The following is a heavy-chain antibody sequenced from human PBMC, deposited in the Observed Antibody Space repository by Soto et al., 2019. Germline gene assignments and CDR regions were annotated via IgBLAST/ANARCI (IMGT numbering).Heavy chain of an antibody. D-gene: IGHD6-13*01. J-gene: IGHJ4*02. V-gene: IGHV1-18*01. CDR3: ARDLGQQLFDY. Sequence: QVQLVKSGAEVKKPGASEKVSFKASGYTFSSYGISWVRQAPGQGLEWMGWISAYNGNTKYAQKLQGRVTMTTDTYTSTAYMELRSLRSDDTAVYYCARDLGQQLFDYWGQGTLVTVSS. CDR1: GYTFSSYG. CDR2: ISAYNGNT.